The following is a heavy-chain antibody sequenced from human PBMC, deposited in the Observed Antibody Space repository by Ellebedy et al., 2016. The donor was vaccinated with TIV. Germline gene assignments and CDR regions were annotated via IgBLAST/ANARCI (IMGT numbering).Heavy chain of an antibody. CDR3: ARDALTGPPDY. J-gene: IGHJ4*02. CDR1: GYIFTGFY. V-gene: IGHV1-69*04. Sequence: AASVKVSCKASGYIFTGFYMHWVRQAPGQGLEWMGRIIPILGIANYAQKFQGRVTITADKSTSTAYMELSSLRSEDTAVYYCARDALTGPPDYWGQGTLVTVSS. CDR2: IIPILGIA. D-gene: IGHD3-9*01.